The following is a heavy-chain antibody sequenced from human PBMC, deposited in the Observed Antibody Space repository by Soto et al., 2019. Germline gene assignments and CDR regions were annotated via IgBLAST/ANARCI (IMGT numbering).Heavy chain of an antibody. CDR1: GFTFSSYS. V-gene: IGHV3-23*01. CDR2: ISGSGGYT. J-gene: IGHJ3*02. Sequence: GGSLRLSCAASGFTFSSYSMNWVRQAPGKGLEWVSAISGSGGYTYYADSVKGRFTISRDSAKNTLYLQMNSLRAEDTAVYYCAKGNSWSPALVLDIWGQGAMVTVSS. D-gene: IGHD1-7*01. CDR3: AKGNSWSPALVLDI.